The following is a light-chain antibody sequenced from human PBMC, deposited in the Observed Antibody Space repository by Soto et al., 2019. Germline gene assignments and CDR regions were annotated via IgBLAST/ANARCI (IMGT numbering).Light chain of an antibody. Sequence: QSVLTQPPSVSGAPGQRVTISCTGSSSNIGAGYDVHWYQQLPGTAPKLLIFGNGNRPSGVPDRFSGSKSDTSASLAITGLQAEDEADYYCQTYDSSTLYVFGTGTKVTVL. V-gene: IGLV1-40*01. CDR1: SSNIGAGYD. CDR2: GNG. J-gene: IGLJ1*01. CDR3: QTYDSSTLYV.